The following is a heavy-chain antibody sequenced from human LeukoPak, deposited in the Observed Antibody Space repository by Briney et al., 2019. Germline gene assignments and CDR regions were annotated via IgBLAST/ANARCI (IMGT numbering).Heavy chain of an antibody. CDR3: ATHGSAHYYMDV. V-gene: IGHV3-23*01. CDR2: IFPSGGEI. CDR1: GFTFSTFA. J-gene: IGHJ6*03. D-gene: IGHD2-2*03. Sequence: GGSLRLSCAASGFTFSTFAMIWVRQPPGKGLEWVSSIFPSGGEIHYADSVRGRFTISRDNSKSTLSLQMNSLRAEDTAIYYCATHGSAHYYMDVWGKGTTVTISS.